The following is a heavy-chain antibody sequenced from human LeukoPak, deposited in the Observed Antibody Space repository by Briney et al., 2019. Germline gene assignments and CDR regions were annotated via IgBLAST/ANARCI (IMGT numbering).Heavy chain of an antibody. V-gene: IGHV1-24*01. CDR3: ATDHQWQLLGY. CDR2: VDPEDDKN. J-gene: IGHJ4*02. CDR1: GNTLSELC. D-gene: IGHD1-26*01. Sequence: EASVKGSCKVSGNTLSELCMHWVRQAPGKGLELMGGVDPEDDKNIYAQKFQGRVTMTEDTSTDTAYMELSNLRSEDTAVYYCATDHQWQLLGYWGQGTLVTVSS.